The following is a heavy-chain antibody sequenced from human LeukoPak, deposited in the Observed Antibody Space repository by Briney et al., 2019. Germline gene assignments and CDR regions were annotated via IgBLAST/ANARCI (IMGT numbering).Heavy chain of an antibody. D-gene: IGHD2-15*01. Sequence: PSETLSLTCAVSGGSFSGYYWTWIRQPPGKGLEWIGEINHNGRTNYNPSLKSRVIMSVDTSKNQFSLKLSSVTAADTAVNYCARPLGYCSDSRCPQSWFDPWGQGTLVTVSS. CDR3: ARPLGYCSDSRCPQSWFDP. J-gene: IGHJ5*02. CDR2: INHNGRT. CDR1: GGSFSGYY. V-gene: IGHV4-34*01.